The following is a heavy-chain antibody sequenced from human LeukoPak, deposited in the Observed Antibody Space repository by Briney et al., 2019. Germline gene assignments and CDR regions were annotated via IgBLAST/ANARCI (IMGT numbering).Heavy chain of an antibody. V-gene: IGHV3-21*01. CDR1: GFTFSSYS. CDR3: ARIGYNPPDY. D-gene: IGHD5-24*01. Sequence: GGSLRLSCAASGFTFSSYSMNWVRQAPGKGLEWVSSITSSGRYIYYADSVKGRFTISRDNSKNTLYLQMNGLRAEDTAVYYCARIGYNPPDYWGQGTLVTVSS. J-gene: IGHJ4*02. CDR2: ITSSGRYI.